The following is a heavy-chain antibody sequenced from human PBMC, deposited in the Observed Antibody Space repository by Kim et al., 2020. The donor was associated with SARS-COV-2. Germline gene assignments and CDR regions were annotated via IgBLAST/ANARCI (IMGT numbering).Heavy chain of an antibody. V-gene: IGHV3-21*01. CDR1: GFTFSDYN. D-gene: IGHD1-20*01. CDR3: ARSLRITGSYPPYYYYYGMDV. J-gene: IGHJ6*02. CDR2: ISSSSNYI. Sequence: GGSLRLSCAASGFTFSDYNMNWVRQAPGKGLEWVSSISSSSNYIYYADSVKGRFTISRDNGKNSLYLQMNSLRDEDTALYYCARSLRITGSYPPYYYYYGMDVWGQGTTVTVSS.